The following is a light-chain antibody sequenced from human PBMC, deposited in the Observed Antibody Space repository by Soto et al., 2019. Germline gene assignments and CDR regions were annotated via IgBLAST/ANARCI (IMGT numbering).Light chain of an antibody. Sequence: VLTQSPGNLSVSPGESAALSCRASQSITTNLAWYQQKPGQAPRLLIYGASGRATGIPDRFSGSGSGTDFTLTISRLEPEDFAVYYCQQYGSSGTFGQGTKVDI. V-gene: IGKV3-20*01. CDR1: QSITTN. CDR3: QQYGSSGT. CDR2: GAS. J-gene: IGKJ1*01.